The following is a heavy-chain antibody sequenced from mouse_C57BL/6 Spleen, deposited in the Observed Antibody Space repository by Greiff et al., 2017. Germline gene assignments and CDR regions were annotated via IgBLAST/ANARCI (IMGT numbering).Heavy chain of an antibody. D-gene: IGHD2-4*01. Sequence: QVQLQQSGAELAKPGASVKLSCKASGYTFTGYRMHWVKQRHGKGLEWIGYINPSSGNTKYNQKFKDKATLTADKSSSTAYMQLSSLTYEDSAVYYCARPSYDYDDFDYWGQGTTLTVSS. V-gene: IGHV1-7*01. J-gene: IGHJ2*01. CDR3: ARPSYDYDDFDY. CDR2: INPSSGNT. CDR1: GYTFTGYR.